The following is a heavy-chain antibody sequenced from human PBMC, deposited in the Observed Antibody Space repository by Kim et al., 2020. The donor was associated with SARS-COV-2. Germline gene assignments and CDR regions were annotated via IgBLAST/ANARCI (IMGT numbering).Heavy chain of an antibody. D-gene: IGHD3-10*01. Sequence: SETLSLTCTVSGGSISSSSYYWGWIRQPPGKGLEWIGSIYYSGSTYYNPSLKSRVTISVDTSKNQFSLKLSSVTAADTAVYYCARVQSELLWFRGTTFAYWGQGTLVTVSS. CDR2: IYYSGST. CDR1: GGSISSSSYY. V-gene: IGHV4-39*01. J-gene: IGHJ4*02. CDR3: ARVQSELLWFRGTTFAY.